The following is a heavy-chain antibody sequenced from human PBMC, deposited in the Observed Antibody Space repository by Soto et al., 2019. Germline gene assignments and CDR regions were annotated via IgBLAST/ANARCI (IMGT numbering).Heavy chain of an antibody. Sequence: QVQLQESGPGLVKPSETLSLTCTVSGGSISSYYWSCIRQPPGKGLEWIGYIYYSGSTNYNPSLKSRVTISVDTSKNQFSLKLSSVTAADTAVYYCARGYGDYVLDYWGQGTLVTVSS. D-gene: IGHD4-17*01. CDR3: ARGYGDYVLDY. CDR2: IYYSGST. J-gene: IGHJ4*02. V-gene: IGHV4-59*08. CDR1: GGSISSYY.